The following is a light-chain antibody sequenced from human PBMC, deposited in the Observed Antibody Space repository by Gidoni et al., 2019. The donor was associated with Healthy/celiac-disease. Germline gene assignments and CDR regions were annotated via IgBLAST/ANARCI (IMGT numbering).Light chain of an antibody. J-gene: IGLJ2*01. CDR2: QDN. Sequence: SSELTQPPSVSVSPGQTASITCSGDNLGDKYACWYQQKPGQSPVLVIYQDNKRPSGIPERFSGSNSGNTATLTISGTQAMDEADYYCQAWDSSTGVFGGGTKLTVL. CDR1: NLGDKY. CDR3: QAWDSSTGV. V-gene: IGLV3-1*01.